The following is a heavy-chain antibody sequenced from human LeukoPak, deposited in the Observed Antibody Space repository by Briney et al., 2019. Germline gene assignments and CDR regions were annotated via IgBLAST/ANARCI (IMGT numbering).Heavy chain of an antibody. CDR2: INAGFT. CDR3: VGRVKLAFDY. CDR1: GLTFSGHA. D-gene: IGHD3-10*01. V-gene: IGHV3-23*01. J-gene: IGHJ4*02. Sequence: PGGSLRLSCAASGLTFSGHAMTWVRQAPGKGPECVSSINAGFTDYINSVKGRFTTSIDKAKNTLYLQMDSLRAADTAVYYCVGRVKLAFDYWGPGTRVTVSS.